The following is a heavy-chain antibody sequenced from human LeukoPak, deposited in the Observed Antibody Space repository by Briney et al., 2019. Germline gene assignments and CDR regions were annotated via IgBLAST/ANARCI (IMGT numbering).Heavy chain of an antibody. Sequence: AASVKVSCKASGYTFTGYYMHWVRQAPGQGLEWMGWINPNSGGTNYAQKFQGRVTMTRDTSISTAYMELSRLRSDDTAVYYCARDWTVFSYGDYFGYWGQGTLVTVSS. CDR3: ARDWTVFSYGDYFGY. J-gene: IGHJ4*02. CDR1: GYTFTGYY. V-gene: IGHV1-2*02. D-gene: IGHD4-17*01. CDR2: INPNSGGT.